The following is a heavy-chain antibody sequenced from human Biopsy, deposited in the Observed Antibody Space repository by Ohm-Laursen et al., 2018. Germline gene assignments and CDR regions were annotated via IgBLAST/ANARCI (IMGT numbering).Heavy chain of an antibody. CDR1: GFSFSDYY. V-gene: IGHV3-11*01. CDR3: ATTRSFDN. CDR2: ISSSGRTM. J-gene: IGHJ4*02. D-gene: IGHD5-24*01. Sequence: SLRLSCVASGFSFSDYYMIWVRQAPGKGLEWVSYISSSGRTMYYADSVKGRFIISRDNANKSLYLQMNSLRAEDTAVYYCATTRSFDNWGQGTLVTVSS.